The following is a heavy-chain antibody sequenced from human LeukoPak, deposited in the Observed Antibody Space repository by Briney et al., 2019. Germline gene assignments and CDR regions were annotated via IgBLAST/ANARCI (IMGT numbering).Heavy chain of an antibody. CDR1: GFTFSSYG. CDR3: AKVMGYGAPWLDAFDI. V-gene: IGHV3-30*18. D-gene: IGHD4-17*01. Sequence: GGSLRLSCVTSGFTFSSYGMHWVRQAPGKGLEWVAVISYDGSNKYYADSVKGRFTISRDNSKNTLYLQMNSLRAEDTAVYYCAKVMGYGAPWLDAFDIWGQGTMVTVSS. J-gene: IGHJ3*02. CDR2: ISYDGSNK.